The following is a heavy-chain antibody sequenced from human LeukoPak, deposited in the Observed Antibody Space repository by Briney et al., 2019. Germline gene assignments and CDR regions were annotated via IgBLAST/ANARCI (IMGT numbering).Heavy chain of an antibody. D-gene: IGHD4-17*01. CDR3: AKPKNGVYGDYIDY. CDR2: ISYDGSNK. J-gene: IGHJ4*02. Sequence: GRSLRLSCAASGLTFSSYGMHWVRQAPGKGLEWVAVISYDGSNKYYADSVKGRFTISRDNSKNTLYLQMNSLRAEDTAVYYCAKPKNGVYGDYIDYWGQGTLVTVSS. CDR1: GLTFSSYG. V-gene: IGHV3-30*18.